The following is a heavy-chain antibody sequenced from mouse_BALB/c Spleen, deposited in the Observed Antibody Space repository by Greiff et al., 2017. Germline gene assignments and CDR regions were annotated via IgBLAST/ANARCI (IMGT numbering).Heavy chain of an antibody. CDR3: TRKGNGNYDYAMDY. Sequence: VQLQQSGTVLARPGASVKMSCKASGYTFTSYWMHWVKQRPGQGLEWIGSIYPGNSDTGYNQKFKGKAKLTAVTSTRTACMELSSLTNVDSAVYCCTRKGNGNYDYAMDYWGQGPSVTVSS. D-gene: IGHD2-1*01. J-gene: IGHJ4*01. V-gene: IGHV1-5*01. CDR2: IYPGNSDT. CDR1: GYTFTSYW.